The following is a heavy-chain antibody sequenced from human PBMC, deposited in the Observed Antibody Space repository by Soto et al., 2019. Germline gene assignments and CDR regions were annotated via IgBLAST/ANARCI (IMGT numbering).Heavy chain of an antibody. J-gene: IGHJ4*02. CDR1: GGTFSSYA. CDR3: ASPYDSSGYQPPYFDY. V-gene: IGHV1-69*13. D-gene: IGHD3-22*01. CDR2: IIPIFGTA. Sequence: SVKVSCKASGGTFSSYAISWVRQAPGQGLEWMGGIIPIFGTANYAQKFQGRVTITADESTSTAYMELSSLRSEDTAVYYCASPYDSSGYQPPYFDYWRQGTLVTVSS.